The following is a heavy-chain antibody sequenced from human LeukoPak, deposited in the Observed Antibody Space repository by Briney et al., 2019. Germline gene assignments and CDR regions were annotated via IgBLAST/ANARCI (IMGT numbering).Heavy chain of an antibody. Sequence: GASVKVSCKASGYTFTSYGISWVRQAPGQGLEWMGWISAYNGNTNYAQKLQGRVTMTTDTSTSTAYMELRNLRSDDTAVYYCAREVIVGAFYYGMDVWGQGTTVTVSS. CDR2: ISAYNGNT. J-gene: IGHJ6*02. D-gene: IGHD1-26*01. CDR1: GYTFTSYG. V-gene: IGHV1-18*01. CDR3: AREVIVGAFYYGMDV.